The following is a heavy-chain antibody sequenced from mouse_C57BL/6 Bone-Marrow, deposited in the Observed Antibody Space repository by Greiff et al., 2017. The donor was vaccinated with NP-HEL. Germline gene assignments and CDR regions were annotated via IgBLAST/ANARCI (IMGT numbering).Heavy chain of an antibody. J-gene: IGHJ1*03. D-gene: IGHD2-3*01. CDR2: LLPGSGST. Sequence: QVQLKESGAELMKPGASVKLSCKATGYTFTGYWIEWVKQRPGHGLEWIGELLPGSGSTNYNEKFQGKATFPADTASNPAYMQLSSLTPEYSAIYYCAGSGDGYGNVWGTGTTVTVSS. CDR1: GYTFTGYW. V-gene: IGHV1-9*01. CDR3: AGSGDGYGNV.